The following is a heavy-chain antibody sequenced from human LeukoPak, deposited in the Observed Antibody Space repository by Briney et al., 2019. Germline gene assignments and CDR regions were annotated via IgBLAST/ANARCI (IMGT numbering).Heavy chain of an antibody. Sequence: PGGSLRLSYAASGFTFSSYGMHWVRQAPGKGLEWVTFMQYGGSDKLYADSVKGRFTISRDNSKNTVYLQMNSLRSEDTAVYLCAQDIPIEEVPLLGPGFWGQGTLVTVSS. CDR2: MQYGGSDK. V-gene: IGHV3-30*02. CDR1: GFTFSSYG. J-gene: IGHJ4*02. D-gene: IGHD2/OR15-2a*01. CDR3: AQDIPIEEVPLLGPGF.